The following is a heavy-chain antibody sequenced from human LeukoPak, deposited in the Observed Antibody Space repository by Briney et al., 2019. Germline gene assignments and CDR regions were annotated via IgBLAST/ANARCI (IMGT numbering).Heavy chain of an antibody. CDR2: ISGSDSGT. V-gene: IGHV3-23*01. D-gene: IGHD2-8*02. J-gene: IGHJ4*02. CDR1: GFTFSTYA. Sequence: PGGSLRLSCEASGFTFSTYAMSWVRQPPGKGLQWVSGISGSDSGTYYTDSVKGRFTISRDNSKNTVYLEIDNLRAEDTAVYYYAKCMSGTGVCLNFDSWGQGILVTVSS. CDR3: AKCMSGTGVCLNFDS.